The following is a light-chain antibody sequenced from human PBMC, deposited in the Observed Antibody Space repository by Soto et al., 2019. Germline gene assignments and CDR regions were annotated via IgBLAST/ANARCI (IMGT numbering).Light chain of an antibody. CDR2: DAS. J-gene: IGKJ5*01. V-gene: IGKV3-11*01. CDR1: ESVTKY. Sequence: PGERATLSCRASESVTKYLGWYQQKPGQPPRLLIYDASNRATGIPARFSGSGSGTDFSLTISSLEPEDFAVYDGQQRSTWPITFGQGTRLEI. CDR3: QQRSTWPIT.